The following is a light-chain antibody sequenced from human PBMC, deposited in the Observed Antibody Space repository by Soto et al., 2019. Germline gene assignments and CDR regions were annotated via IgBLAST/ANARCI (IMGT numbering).Light chain of an antibody. CDR2: GAS. V-gene: IGKV1-8*01. Sequence: ALRMTQSPSSLSASAGDRVAIACRASQDVGRYLAWYQQKPGQAPKLLIYGASTLQSGVPSRFSGGGSGTDFTLTINCLQSEDFATYYCQHYKNYPWTFGQGTKVEIK. J-gene: IGKJ1*01. CDR1: QDVGRY. CDR3: QHYKNYPWT.